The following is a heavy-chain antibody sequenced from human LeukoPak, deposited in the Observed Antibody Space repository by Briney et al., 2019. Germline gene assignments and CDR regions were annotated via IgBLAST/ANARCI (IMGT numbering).Heavy chain of an antibody. V-gene: IGHV1-18*01. CDR2: ISAYNGNT. CDR3: ARVVVVVPAAIDY. D-gene: IGHD2-2*01. CDR1: GYPFTSYG. Sequence: APVKVSCKASGYPFTSYGISWVRHAPGQGLEWMGWISAYNGNTNYAQKLQGRVTMTTDTSTSTAYMELRSLRSDDTAVYYCARVVVVVPAAIDYWGQGTLVTVSS. J-gene: IGHJ4*02.